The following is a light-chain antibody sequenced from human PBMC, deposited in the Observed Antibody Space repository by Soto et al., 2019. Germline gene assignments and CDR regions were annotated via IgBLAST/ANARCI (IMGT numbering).Light chain of an antibody. V-gene: IGKV1-39*01. J-gene: IGKJ5*01. CDR3: QQSYSTLPIT. CDR1: QSISSY. Sequence: DIQMTQSPSSLSASVGDRVTITCRASQSISSYLNWYQQKPGKAPKLLIYAASSLQSGVPSRFSGSGSGTHLTLTISSLQPEDFATYYCQQSYSTLPITFGQGTRLEIK. CDR2: AAS.